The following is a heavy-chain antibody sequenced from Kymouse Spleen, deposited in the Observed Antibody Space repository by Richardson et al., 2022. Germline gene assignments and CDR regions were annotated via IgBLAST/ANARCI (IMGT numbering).Heavy chain of an antibody. J-gene: IGHJ4*02. Sequence: QVQLVESGGGVVQPGRSLRLSCAASGFTFSSYGMHWVRQAPGKGLEWVAVIWYDGSNKYYADSVKGRFTISRDNSKNTLYLQMNSLRAEDTAVYYCARERGSSGWSLFDYWGQGTLVTVSS. CDR2: IWYDGSNK. D-gene: IGHD6-19*01. CDR1: GFTFSSYG. V-gene: IGHV3-33*01. CDR3: ARERGSSGWSLFDY.